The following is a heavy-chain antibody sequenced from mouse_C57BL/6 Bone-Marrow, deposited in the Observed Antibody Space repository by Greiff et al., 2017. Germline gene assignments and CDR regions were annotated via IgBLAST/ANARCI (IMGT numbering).Heavy chain of an antibody. CDR3: ARETYYSTGGYAMDY. CDR1: GYTFTDYY. CDR2: INPNNGGT. D-gene: IGHD2-5*01. Sequence: VQLQQSGPELVKPGASVKISCKASGYTFTDYYMNWVKQSHGKSLEWIGDINPNNGGTSYNQKFKGKATLTVDKSSSTAYMELRSLTSEDSAVYYCARETYYSTGGYAMDYWGQGTSVTVSS. V-gene: IGHV1-26*01. J-gene: IGHJ4*01.